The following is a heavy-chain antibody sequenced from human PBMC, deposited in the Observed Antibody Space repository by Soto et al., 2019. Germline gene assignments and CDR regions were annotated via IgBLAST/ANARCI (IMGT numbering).Heavy chain of an antibody. CDR3: ARDSAGLLVSSWYLNYYGMDV. CDR1: GFTFSSYW. Sequence: PGGSLRLSCAASGFTFSSYWMSWVRQAPGKGLEWVANIKQDGSEKYYVDSVKGRFTISRDNAKNSLYLQMNSLRAEDTAVYYCARDSAGLLVSSWYLNYYGMDVWGQGTTVTVSS. J-gene: IGHJ6*02. D-gene: IGHD6-13*01. V-gene: IGHV3-7*01. CDR2: IKQDGSEK.